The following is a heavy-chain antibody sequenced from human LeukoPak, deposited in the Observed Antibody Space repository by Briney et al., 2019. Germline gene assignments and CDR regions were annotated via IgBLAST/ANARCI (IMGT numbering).Heavy chain of an antibody. Sequence: GGSLRLSCAASGFTVSSNYMSWVRQAPGKGLEWVSSISSSSSYIYYADSVKGRFTISRDNAKNSLYLQMNSLRAEDTAVYYCARDSVRFLEWLATDAFDIWGQGTMVTVSS. CDR2: ISSSSSYI. J-gene: IGHJ3*02. V-gene: IGHV3-21*01. CDR1: GFTVSSNY. D-gene: IGHD3-3*01. CDR3: ARDSVRFLEWLATDAFDI.